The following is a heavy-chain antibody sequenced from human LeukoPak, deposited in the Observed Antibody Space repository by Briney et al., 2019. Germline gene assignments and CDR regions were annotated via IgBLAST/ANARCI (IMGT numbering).Heavy chain of an antibody. CDR1: GFTMSHYG. D-gene: IGHD3/OR15-3a*01. CDR2: IRSAVETS. CDR3: AKHFCTGLDCSLFDS. V-gene: IGHV3-23*01. Sequence: GGSLRLSCAASGFTMSHYGVSWVRQAPGKGLEWISGIRSAVETSHYADSVKGRFIISRDNSKNALSLQLNSLRPEDTALYYCAKHFCTGLDCSLFDSWGQGTLVTVSS. J-gene: IGHJ4*02.